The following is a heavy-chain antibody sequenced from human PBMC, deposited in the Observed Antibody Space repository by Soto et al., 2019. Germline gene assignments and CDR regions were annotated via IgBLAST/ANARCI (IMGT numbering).Heavy chain of an antibody. Sequence: PGGSLRLSCAASGFTFSSYAMSLVRQAPGKGLEWVSAISGSGGSTYYADSVKGRFTISRDNSKNTLYLQMNSLRAEDTAVYYCAKDPRAGYSSSWYGSGYYYYYYMDVWGKGTTVTVSS. CDR2: ISGSGGST. D-gene: IGHD6-13*01. CDR1: GFTFSSYA. J-gene: IGHJ6*03. CDR3: AKDPRAGYSSSWYGSGYYYYYYMDV. V-gene: IGHV3-23*01.